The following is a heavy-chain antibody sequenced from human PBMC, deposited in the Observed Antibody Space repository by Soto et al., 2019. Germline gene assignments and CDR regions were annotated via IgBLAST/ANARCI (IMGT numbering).Heavy chain of an antibody. CDR1: GGSISSYY. V-gene: IGHV4-59*08. J-gene: IGHJ6*02. CDR3: RRSSRYSTDV. Sequence: SETLSLTCTASGGSISSYYWSWIRQPPGKGLEWIGYIYYSGSTNYNPSLKSRVTISVDTSKNQFSLKLTSVTAADTAVYYCRRSSRYSTDVWGQGTRVTVSS. D-gene: IGHD1-20*01. CDR2: IYYSGST.